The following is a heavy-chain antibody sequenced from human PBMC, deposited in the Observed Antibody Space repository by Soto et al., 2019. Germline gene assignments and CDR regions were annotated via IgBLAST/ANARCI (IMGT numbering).Heavy chain of an antibody. Sequence: GGSLRLSCAASGFTFCSYGMDWVRQAPGKGLEWVGRIKSKTDGGTTDYAAPVKGRFTISRDDSKNTLYLQMNSLKTEDTAVYYCTTVVITGTNLVSIDYYGMDVWGQGTTVTVSS. V-gene: IGHV3-15*07. CDR2: IKSKTDGGTT. CDR3: TTVVITGTNLVSIDYYGMDV. J-gene: IGHJ6*02. CDR1: GFTFCSYG. D-gene: IGHD1-7*01.